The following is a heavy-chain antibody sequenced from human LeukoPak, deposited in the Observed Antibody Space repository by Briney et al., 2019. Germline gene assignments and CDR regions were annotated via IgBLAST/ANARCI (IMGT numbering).Heavy chain of an antibody. Sequence: ASVKVSCKASGYTFTSYYMHWVRQAPGQGLEWIGIINPSGGSTSYAQKFQGRVTMTRDMSTSTVYMELSSLRSEDTAVYYCARARYCSSTSCSHFDYWGQGTLVTVSS. CDR1: GYTFTSYY. V-gene: IGHV1-46*01. CDR2: INPSGGST. CDR3: ARARYCSSTSCSHFDY. J-gene: IGHJ4*02. D-gene: IGHD2-2*01.